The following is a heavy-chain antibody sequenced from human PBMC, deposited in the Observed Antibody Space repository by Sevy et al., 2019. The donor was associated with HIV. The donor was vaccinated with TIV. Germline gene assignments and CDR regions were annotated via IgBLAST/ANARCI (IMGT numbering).Heavy chain of an antibody. V-gene: IGHV1-2*02. D-gene: IGHD4-17*01. J-gene: IGHJ6*02. CDR2: INPNDGVT. CDR1: GYTFTDYY. Sequence: ASVKVSCKASGYTFTDYYIHWVRQAPGQGLEWMAWINPNDGVTNYAQRFQGGVTVTRDTSVSTAYMDLRGLRYDDTGIYYCARLTTKPTSDLYGMDVWGQGTTVTVSS. CDR3: ARLTTKPTSDLYGMDV.